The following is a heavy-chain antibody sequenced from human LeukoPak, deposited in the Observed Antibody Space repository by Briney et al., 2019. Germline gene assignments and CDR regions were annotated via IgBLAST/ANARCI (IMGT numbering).Heavy chain of an antibody. Sequence: GGSLRLSCAASGFTFSNYAMNWVRQAPGKGLEWVSAIDSGGGTYYADSVKGRFTISRDNSKNTLYLQLNSLRADDTAVYYCAKGPQGDWGQGALVTVSS. D-gene: IGHD3-16*01. CDR1: GFTFSNYA. CDR2: IDSGGGT. J-gene: IGHJ4*02. V-gene: IGHV3-23*01. CDR3: AKGPQGD.